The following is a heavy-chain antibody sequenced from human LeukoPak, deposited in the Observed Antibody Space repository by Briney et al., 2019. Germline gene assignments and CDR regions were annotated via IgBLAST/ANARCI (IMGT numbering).Heavy chain of an antibody. V-gene: IGHV3-7*01. Sequence: GESLILSCAASGFTFSGSWMSWVRQAPGKGLEWVATIKGDGSGKFYVDSVKGRFAISRDDAKSSLFLQMDSLRSEDTAVYYCTKNTHDYWGQGTLVTVSS. CDR2: IKGDGSGK. J-gene: IGHJ4*02. D-gene: IGHD1/OR15-1a*01. CDR1: GFTFSGSW. CDR3: TKNTHDY.